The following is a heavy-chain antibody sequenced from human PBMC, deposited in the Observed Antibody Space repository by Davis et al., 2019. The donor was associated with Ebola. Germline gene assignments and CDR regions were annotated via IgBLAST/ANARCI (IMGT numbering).Heavy chain of an antibody. V-gene: IGHV3-33*01. Sequence: GGSLRLSCAASGFTFSSYGMHWVRQAPGKGLEWVAVIWYDGSNKYYADSVKGRFTISRDNAKNSLYLQMNSLRAEDTAVYYCARGVMDDWFLGWFDPWGQGTLVTVSS. D-gene: IGHD3-9*01. J-gene: IGHJ5*02. CDR2: IWYDGSNK. CDR3: ARGVMDDWFLGWFDP. CDR1: GFTFSSYG.